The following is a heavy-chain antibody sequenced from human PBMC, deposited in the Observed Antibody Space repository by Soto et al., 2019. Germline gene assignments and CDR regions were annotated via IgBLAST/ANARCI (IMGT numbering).Heavy chain of an antibody. J-gene: IGHJ4*02. CDR2: IYSSGDT. CDR1: GGSISPYF. V-gene: IGHV4-4*07. CDR3: AREDVSLAAFDY. Sequence: SETLSLTCTVSGGSISPYFWTWIRQPAGQGLEWIGRIYSSGDTNYNPSLKSRVTMSIDTSKNQFSLRLHSVTAADTAVYYCAREDVSLAAFDYWGQGTLVTVSS. D-gene: IGHD2-15*01.